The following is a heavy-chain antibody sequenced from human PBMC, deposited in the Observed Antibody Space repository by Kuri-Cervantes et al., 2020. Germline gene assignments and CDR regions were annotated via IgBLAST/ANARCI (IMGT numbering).Heavy chain of an antibody. Sequence: SVKVSCKASGYTFTSYGISWVRQAPGQGLEWMGGIIPIFGTANYAQKFQGRVTITADESTSTAYMELSSLRSEDTAVYYCAKVATMVRGVINTYYYYGMDVWGQGTTVTVSS. CDR1: GYTFTSYG. CDR3: AKVATMVRGVINTYYYYGMDV. V-gene: IGHV1-69*13. J-gene: IGHJ6*02. D-gene: IGHD3-10*01. CDR2: IIPIFGTA.